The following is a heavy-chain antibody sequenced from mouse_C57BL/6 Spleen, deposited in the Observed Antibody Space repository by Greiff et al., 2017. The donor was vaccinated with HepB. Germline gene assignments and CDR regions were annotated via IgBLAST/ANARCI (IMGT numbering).Heavy chain of an antibody. CDR3: AHGYYFDY. Sequence: VQLQQPGAELVKPGASVKLSCKASGYTFTSYWMQWVKQRPGQGLEWIGEIDPSDSYTNYNQKFKGKATLTVDTSSSTAYMQLSSLTSEDSAVYYCAHGYYFDYWGQGTTLTVSS. J-gene: IGHJ2*01. V-gene: IGHV1-50*01. CDR2: IDPSDSYT. CDR1: GYTFTSYW.